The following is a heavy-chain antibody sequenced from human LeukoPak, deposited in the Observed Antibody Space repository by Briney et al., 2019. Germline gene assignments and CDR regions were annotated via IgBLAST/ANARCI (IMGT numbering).Heavy chain of an antibody. V-gene: IGHV3-30-3*01. Sequence: GGSLRLSCAASGFTFSSYAMHWVRQAPGKGLEWVAVISYDGSNKYYADSVKGRFTISRDTAKNSLYLQMNTLRAEDTAVYYCARGGRESDVWGQGTRSPSP. CDR2: ISYDGSNK. J-gene: IGHJ6*02. D-gene: IGHD3-10*01. CDR1: GFTFSSYA. CDR3: ARGGRESDV.